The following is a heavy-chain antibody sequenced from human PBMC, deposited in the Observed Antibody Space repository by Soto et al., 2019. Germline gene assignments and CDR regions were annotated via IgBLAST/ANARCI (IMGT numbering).Heavy chain of an antibody. V-gene: IGHV1-69*06. Sequence: GASVKVSCQASGGTFSSYAISWVRQAPGQGLEWMGGIIPIFGTANYAQKFQGRVTITADKSTNTAYMELSRLRSEDTAVYYCARGGGCSGGSCHARFYYGMDVWGQGTTVTVSS. CDR2: IIPIFGTA. CDR1: GGTFSSYA. J-gene: IGHJ6*02. D-gene: IGHD2-15*01. CDR3: ARGGGCSGGSCHARFYYGMDV.